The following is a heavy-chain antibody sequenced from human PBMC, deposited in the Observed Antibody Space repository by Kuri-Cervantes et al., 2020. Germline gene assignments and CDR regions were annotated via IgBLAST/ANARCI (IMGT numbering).Heavy chain of an antibody. V-gene: IGHV1-2*04. D-gene: IGHD2-15*01. CDR1: GYTFTGHY. Sequence: ASVKVSCKASGYTFTGHYMHWVRQAPGQGLEWMGWINPNSGGTNYAQKFQGWVTMTRDTSISTAYMELSRLRSDDTAVYYCARVERYCSGGSCYSTDAFDIWGQGTMVTVSS. CDR2: INPNSGGT. CDR3: ARVERYCSGGSCYSTDAFDI. J-gene: IGHJ3*02.